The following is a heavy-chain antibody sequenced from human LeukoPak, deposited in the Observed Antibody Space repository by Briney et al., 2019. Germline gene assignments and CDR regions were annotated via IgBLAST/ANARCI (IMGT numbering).Heavy chain of an antibody. CDR2: IIPILGIA. CDR3: ARWEESGSYFAKTDDY. J-gene: IGHJ4*02. Sequence: SVKVSCKASGGTFSSYAISWVRQAPGQGLEWMGRIIPILGIANYAQKFQGRVTITADKSTSTAYMELSSLRSEDTAVYYCARWEESGSYFAKTDDYWGQGTLVTVSS. V-gene: IGHV1-69*04. CDR1: GGTFSSYA. D-gene: IGHD3-10*01.